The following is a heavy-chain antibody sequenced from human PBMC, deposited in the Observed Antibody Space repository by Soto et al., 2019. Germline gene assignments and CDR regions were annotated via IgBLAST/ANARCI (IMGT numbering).Heavy chain of an antibody. CDR1: GDSVSSNTAS. D-gene: IGHD5-12*01. J-gene: IGHJ5*02. CDR3: AKGDNLGPKTGYAFDP. CDR2: TYFRSKWYN. Sequence: PSQTLSLTCAISGDSVSSNTASWNWIRQSSSRGLEWLGRTYFRSKWYNDYAVSVKSRIIINPDTSNNQFSLQLNSVTPEDTAVYFCAKGDNLGPKTGYAFDPWGQGIMVTVSS. V-gene: IGHV6-1*01.